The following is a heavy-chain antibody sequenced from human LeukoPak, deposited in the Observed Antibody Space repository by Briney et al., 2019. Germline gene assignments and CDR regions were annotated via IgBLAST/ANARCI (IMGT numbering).Heavy chain of an antibody. CDR1: GYSISGGYY. J-gene: IGHJ5*02. D-gene: IGHD1-1*01. V-gene: IGHV4-38-2*02. CDR3: ARGQAQGQTT. Sequence: PSETLSLTCTVSGYSISGGYYWGWIRQPPGKGLEWIGSIYHSGSTYYNPSLKSRVTISVDTSKNQFSLKLSSVTAADTAVYYCARGQAQGQTTWGQGTLVTVSS. CDR2: IYHSGST.